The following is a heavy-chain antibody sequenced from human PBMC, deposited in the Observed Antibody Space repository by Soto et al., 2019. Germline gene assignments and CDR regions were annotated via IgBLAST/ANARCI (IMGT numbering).Heavy chain of an antibody. CDR2: INPKNGGR. CDR3: GKSLNDVGTGYLPLLDY. V-gene: IGHV1-2*02. CDR1: GYTLTGHH. Sequence: ASVNVSCKKSGYTLTGHHIHWLRRAPGQGVECVGWINPKNGGREDAQKFLGRFIMTRDTSIATAYMDLSGLRSADTAVYYCGKSLNDVGTGYLPLLDYWGQGTLVTGSS. D-gene: IGHD3-3*01. J-gene: IGHJ4*02.